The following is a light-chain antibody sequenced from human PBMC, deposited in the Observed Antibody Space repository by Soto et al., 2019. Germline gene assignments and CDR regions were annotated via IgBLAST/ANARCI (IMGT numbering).Light chain of an antibody. V-gene: IGKV1-6*01. CDR1: QGIRNA. CDR2: AEA. Sequence: MHIRVSPCSTVASVGDRVTITCRASQGIRNALVCCQQKPGKAPKLLIYAEASLQSGVPSRFSGSGSWTNLTVAVISVRSEDCAVVLSPSYAHPAETFGQGTKVDI. CDR3: PSYAHPAET. J-gene: IGKJ1*01.